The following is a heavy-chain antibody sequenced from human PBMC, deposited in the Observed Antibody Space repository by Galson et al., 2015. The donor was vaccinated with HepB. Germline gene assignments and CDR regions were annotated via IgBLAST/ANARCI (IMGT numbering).Heavy chain of an antibody. V-gene: IGHV4-34*01. J-gene: IGHJ4*02. D-gene: IGHD6-6*01. CDR1: GGSFSGYY. CDR3: ARGRVAARHFDY. Sequence: SETLSLTCAVYGGSFSGYYWSWIRQPPGKGLEWIGEISHSGSTNYNPSLKSRVTISVDTSKNQFSLKLSSVTAADTAVYYCARGRVAARHFDYWGQGTLVTVSS. CDR2: ISHSGST.